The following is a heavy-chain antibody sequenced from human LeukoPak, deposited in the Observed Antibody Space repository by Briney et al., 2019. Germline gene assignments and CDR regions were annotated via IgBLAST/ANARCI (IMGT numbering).Heavy chain of an antibody. Sequence: SETLSLTCTVSGGSISTYYWSWIRRPPGKGLEWIGYIYYSGSTDYNPSLKSRVTISVDRSKNQFSLKLSSVTAADTAVYYCATTNRDNFGDYFFDYWGQGTLVTVSS. J-gene: IGHJ4*02. D-gene: IGHD4-17*01. CDR2: IYYSGST. V-gene: IGHV4-59*01. CDR3: ATTNRDNFGDYFFDY. CDR1: GGSISTYY.